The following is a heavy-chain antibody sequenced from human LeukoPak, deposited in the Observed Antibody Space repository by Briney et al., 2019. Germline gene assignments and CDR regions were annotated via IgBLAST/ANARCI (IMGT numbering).Heavy chain of an antibody. CDR2: ISPIFGTA. V-gene: IGHV1-69*06. D-gene: IGHD2-15*01. Sequence: GASVKVSCKASGGTFSSYAISWVRQAPGQGLEWMGGISPIFGTANYAQKFQGRVTITADKSTSTAYMELSSLRSEDTAVYYCAARRGYCSGGSCYADVDYWGQGTLVTVSS. J-gene: IGHJ4*02. CDR3: AARRGYCSGGSCYADVDY. CDR1: GGTFSSYA.